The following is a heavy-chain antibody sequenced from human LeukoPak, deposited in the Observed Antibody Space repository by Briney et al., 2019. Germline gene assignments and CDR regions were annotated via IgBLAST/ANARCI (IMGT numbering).Heavy chain of an antibody. D-gene: IGHD3-3*01. Sequence: ASVKVSCKASGYTFTGYYMHWVRQAPGQGLEWMGWINPNSGGTNYAQKFQGRVTMTRDTSISTAYMELSRLRSDDTAVYYCARILYYDFWSGYYRDGYWGQGTLVTVSS. CDR3: ARILYYDFWSGYYRDGY. CDR2: INPNSGGT. V-gene: IGHV1-2*02. J-gene: IGHJ4*02. CDR1: GYTFTGYY.